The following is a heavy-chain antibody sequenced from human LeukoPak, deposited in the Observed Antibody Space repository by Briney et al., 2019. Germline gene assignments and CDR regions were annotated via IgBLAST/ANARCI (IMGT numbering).Heavy chain of an antibody. CDR1: GGTFSSYA. CDR2: IIPIFGTA. V-gene: IGHV1-69*05. J-gene: IGHJ5*02. Sequence: SVKVSCKASGGTFSSYAISLVRQAPGQGLEWMGRIIPIFGTANYAQKFQGRVTITTDESTSTAYMELSSLRSEDTAVYYCARERVVVPAATPTRFDPWGQGTLVTVSS. CDR3: ARERVVVPAATPTRFDP. D-gene: IGHD2-2*01.